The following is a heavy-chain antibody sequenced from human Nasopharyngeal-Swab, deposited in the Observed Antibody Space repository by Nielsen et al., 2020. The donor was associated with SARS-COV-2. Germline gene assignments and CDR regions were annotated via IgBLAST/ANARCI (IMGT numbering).Heavy chain of an antibody. J-gene: IGHJ4*02. CDR3: ARDFGPSGWLYYFDY. Sequence: WIRQPPGKGLEWVSAISGSGGSTYYADSVEGRFTISRDNSKNTLYLQMGSLRAEDMAVYYCARDFGPSGWLYYFDYWGQGTLVTVSS. D-gene: IGHD6-19*01. V-gene: IGHV3-64*02. CDR2: ISGSGGST.